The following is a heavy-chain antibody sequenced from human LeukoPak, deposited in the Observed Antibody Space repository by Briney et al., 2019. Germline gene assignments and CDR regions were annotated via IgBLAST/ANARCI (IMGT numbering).Heavy chain of an antibody. CDR1: SGSISSNSYY. D-gene: IGHD3-22*01. Sequence: SETLSLTCTVSSGSISSNSYYWGWIRQPPGKGLEWIGNVYYSGSTYYNPSLKSRLTISVDTSKNQFSLKLSSVTAADTAVYYCATRYYYASSGYYYSNAFDIWGQGTMVTVSS. V-gene: IGHV4-39*01. CDR2: VYYSGST. CDR3: ATRYYYASSGYYYSNAFDI. J-gene: IGHJ3*02.